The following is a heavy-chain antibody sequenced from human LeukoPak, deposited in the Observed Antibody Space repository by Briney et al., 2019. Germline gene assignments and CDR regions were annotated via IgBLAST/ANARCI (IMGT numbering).Heavy chain of an antibody. D-gene: IGHD3-22*01. V-gene: IGHV1-2*04. Sequence: GASVKVSCKASGYTFTGYYIHWVRQAPGQGLEWMGWINPNSGGTNYAQKFQGWVTMTRDTSISTAYMELSRLRSDDTAVYYCARGTMIVVAPFDYWGQGTLVTVSS. CDR2: INPNSGGT. CDR1: GYTFTGYY. J-gene: IGHJ4*02. CDR3: ARGTMIVVAPFDY.